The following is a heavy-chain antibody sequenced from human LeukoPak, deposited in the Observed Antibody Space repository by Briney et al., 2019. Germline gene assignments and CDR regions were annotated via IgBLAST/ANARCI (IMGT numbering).Heavy chain of an antibody. V-gene: IGHV3-53*01. CDR1: GFTVSSNY. CDR3: ARTDDYGDVIDY. Sequence: GGSLRLSCAASGFTVSSNYMSWVRQAPGKGLEWVSVIYSGGSTYYADSVKGRFTISRDNSKNTLYLQMNSLRAKDTAVYYCARTDDYGDVIDYWGQGTLVTVSS. D-gene: IGHD4-17*01. CDR2: IYSGGST. J-gene: IGHJ4*02.